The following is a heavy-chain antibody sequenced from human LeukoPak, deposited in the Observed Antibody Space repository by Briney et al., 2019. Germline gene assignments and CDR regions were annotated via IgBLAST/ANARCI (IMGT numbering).Heavy chain of an antibody. D-gene: IGHD5-24*01. V-gene: IGHV3-74*01. J-gene: IGHJ4*02. CDR3: ARDGYNSDFGDY. Sequence: GGSLRLSCAASGFTFSRYWMHWVRQAPGKGLVWVSRIKSDGSSTNYADSVKGRFTISRDNAKNTLYLQMNSLRAEDMAVYYCARDGYNSDFGDYWGQGTLVTVSS. CDR1: GFTFSRYW. CDR2: IKSDGSST.